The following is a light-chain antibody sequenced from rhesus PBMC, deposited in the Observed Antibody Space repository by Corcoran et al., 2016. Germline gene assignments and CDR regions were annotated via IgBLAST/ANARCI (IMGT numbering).Light chain of an antibody. CDR2: KAS. J-gene: IGKJ3*01. V-gene: IGKV1-74*01. Sequence: DIQMTQSPSSLSASVGDRGTITCRASENVNNYLNWYQQKPGKAPKLLIYKASTLQRGVPSRFSGSGSGTDYTFTISSLQPEDVATYYCQHVYGTPFTFGPGTKLDIK. CDR3: QHVYGTPFT. CDR1: ENVNNY.